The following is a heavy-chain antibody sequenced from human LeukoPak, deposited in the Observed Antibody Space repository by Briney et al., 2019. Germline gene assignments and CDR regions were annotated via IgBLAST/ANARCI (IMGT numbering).Heavy chain of an antibody. CDR2: MNPNSGNT. Sequence: ASVKVSFTASGYTFTSYDINWVRQATGQGLEWMGWMNPNSGNTGYAQKFQGRVTMTRNTSISTAYMELSSLRSEDTAVYYCARADSSSWYGPYLFDYWGQGTLVTVSS. V-gene: IGHV1-8*01. CDR1: GYTFTSYD. J-gene: IGHJ4*02. D-gene: IGHD6-13*01. CDR3: ARADSSSWYGPYLFDY.